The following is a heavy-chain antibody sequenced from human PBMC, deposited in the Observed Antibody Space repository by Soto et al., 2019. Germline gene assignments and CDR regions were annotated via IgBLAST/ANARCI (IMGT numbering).Heavy chain of an antibody. J-gene: IGHJ4*02. CDR3: AKDRHDGSGYYDY. D-gene: IGHD3-22*01. Sequence: EVQLLESGGGLVQPGGSLRLSCAASGFTFSSYAMSWVRQAPGKGLEWVSAISGSGGSTDYADSVKGRFTISRHNSKNTMYLQMNSLRAEDTAVYYCAKDRHDGSGYYDYWGQGTLVTVSS. CDR2: ISGSGGST. CDR1: GFTFSSYA. V-gene: IGHV3-23*01.